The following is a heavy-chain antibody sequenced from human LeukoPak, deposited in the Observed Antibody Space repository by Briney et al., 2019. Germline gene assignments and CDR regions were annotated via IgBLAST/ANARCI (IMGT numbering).Heavy chain of an antibody. D-gene: IGHD6-19*01. CDR2: ISGSGDRT. CDR3: AKELAVVGQGIFDY. V-gene: IGHV3-23*01. CDR1: GFTFSNYA. Sequence: PGGSLRLSCAASGFTFSNYAMSWVRQAPGKGLEWVSAISGSGDRTFYADSVKGRFTISRDNSKKTLYLQMNSLRADDTAVYYCAKELAVVGQGIFDYWGQGTLVTVSS. J-gene: IGHJ4*02.